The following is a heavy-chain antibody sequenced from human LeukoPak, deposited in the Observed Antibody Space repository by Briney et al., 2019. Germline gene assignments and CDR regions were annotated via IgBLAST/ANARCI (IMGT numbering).Heavy chain of an antibody. D-gene: IGHD6-19*01. CDR1: GFTFSNYA. CDR3: ARDVSGIGDY. V-gene: IGHV3-30*04. J-gene: IGHJ4*02. Sequence: PGGSLRLSCAASGFTFSNYALHWVRQAPGKGLEWVAVISYDDTNKYYVDSVKGRFTISRDNAKNSLYLQMNSLRAEDTAVYYCARDVSGIGDYWGQGTLVTVSS. CDR2: ISYDDTNK.